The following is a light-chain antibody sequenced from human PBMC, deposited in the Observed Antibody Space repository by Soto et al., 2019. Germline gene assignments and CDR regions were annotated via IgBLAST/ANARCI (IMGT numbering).Light chain of an antibody. CDR3: QHYDNWSA. V-gene: IGKV3-15*01. Sequence: EIVMTQSPARLSVSPGETATLSCRASQSVSSNLAWYQQKPGQAPWLLISGGFTRATGIPARFSGRGSGTEFTLTISSLEFEDSAVYYCQHYDNWSAFGQGTRLEIK. CDR2: GGF. J-gene: IGKJ5*01. CDR1: QSVSSN.